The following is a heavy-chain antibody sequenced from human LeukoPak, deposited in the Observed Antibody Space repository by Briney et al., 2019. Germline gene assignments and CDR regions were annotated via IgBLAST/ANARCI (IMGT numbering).Heavy chain of an antibody. V-gene: IGHV3-23*01. D-gene: IGHD3-22*01. J-gene: IGHJ4*02. Sequence: GGSLRLSCAASGFTFSTYAVTWVRQAPGKGLEWVSTITGSGDSTYYADSVKGRFTISRDNSKDTLYLQLSSVRVDDTAVYYCARDRGRYYDSRGFYWGYYFDSWGQGILVTVST. CDR2: ITGSGDST. CDR1: GFTFSTYA. CDR3: ARDRGRYYDSRGFYWGYYFDS.